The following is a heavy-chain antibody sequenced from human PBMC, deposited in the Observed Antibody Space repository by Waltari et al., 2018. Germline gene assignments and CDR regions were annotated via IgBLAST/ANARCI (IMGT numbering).Heavy chain of an antibody. D-gene: IGHD2-2*02. CDR3: ARGEIVVVPAAIQPIYYYYMDV. Sequence: QVQLVQSGAEVKKPGASVKVSCKASGYTFTGYYMHWVRQAPGQGLEWMGWINPNSGGTNYAQKFQGRVTMTRDTSISTAYMELSRLRSDDTAVYYCARGEIVVVPAAIQPIYYYYMDVWGKGTTVTISS. CDR1: GYTFTGYY. V-gene: IGHV1-2*02. CDR2: INPNSGGT. J-gene: IGHJ6*03.